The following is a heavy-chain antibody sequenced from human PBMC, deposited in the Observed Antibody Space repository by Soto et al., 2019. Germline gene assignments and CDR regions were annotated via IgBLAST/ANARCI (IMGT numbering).Heavy chain of an antibody. Sequence: QVQLVESGGGVVQPGRSLRLSCAASGFTFSSYAMHWVRQAPGKGLEWVAVISYDGSNKYYADSVKGRFTISRDNSKNTLYLQMNSLRAEDTAVYYCARDIGRGGLNWNYRYYYYGMDVWGQGTTVTVSS. D-gene: IGHD1-7*01. CDR1: GFTFSSYA. J-gene: IGHJ6*02. CDR2: ISYDGSNK. V-gene: IGHV3-30-3*01. CDR3: ARDIGRGGLNWNYRYYYYGMDV.